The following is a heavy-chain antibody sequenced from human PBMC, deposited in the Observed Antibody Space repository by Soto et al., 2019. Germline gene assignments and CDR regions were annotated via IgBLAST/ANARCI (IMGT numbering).Heavy chain of an antibody. V-gene: IGHV3-9*01. CDR1: GFTFGYYA. CDR3: AKGRTGMPSEIDS. J-gene: IGHJ4*02. CDR2: ISWNRANI. D-gene: IGHD2-2*01. Sequence: QLVESGGGLVQPGRSLRLSCAASGFTFGYYAMHWVRQRPGEGLEWVSSISWNRANIGYADSVKGRFFISRDNAENSLYLQMDSLTDEDTALYYCAKGRTGMPSEIDSWGQGTLVAVSS.